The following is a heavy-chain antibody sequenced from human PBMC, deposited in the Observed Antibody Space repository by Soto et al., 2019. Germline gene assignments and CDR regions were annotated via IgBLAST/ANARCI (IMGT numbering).Heavy chain of an antibody. V-gene: IGHV3-30*03. Sequence: ESGGGVVQPGRSLRLSCAASGFTFSSYGMHWVRQGPGTGLEWVAVISYDGGLQHYADSVKGRFTISRDNSKNMVLLQMNSLRAEDTAVYYCVSDRGYGHASVPYSWGEGTLVSVSS. J-gene: IGHJ4*02. CDR2: ISYDGGLQ. D-gene: IGHD5-18*01. CDR1: GFTFSSYG. CDR3: VSDRGYGHASVPYS.